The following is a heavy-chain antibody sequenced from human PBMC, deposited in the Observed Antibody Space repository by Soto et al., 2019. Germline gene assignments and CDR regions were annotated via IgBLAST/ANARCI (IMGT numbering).Heavy chain of an antibody. CDR3: ARGGSSWPFDY. J-gene: IGHJ4*02. Sequence: ASVKASCKASGYTFTTYGINWVRQAPGQGLEWMGWISGYNGNTNYAQKLQGRVTMTTDTSTSTAYMELRSLRSDDTAVYYCARGGSSWPFDYWGQGTLVTVSS. CDR1: GYTFTTYG. D-gene: IGHD6-13*01. V-gene: IGHV1-18*01. CDR2: ISGYNGNT.